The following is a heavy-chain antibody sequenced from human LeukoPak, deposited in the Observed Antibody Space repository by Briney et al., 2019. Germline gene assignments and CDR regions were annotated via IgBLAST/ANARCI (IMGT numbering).Heavy chain of an antibody. CDR3: ARNWDSSGWHYYFDY. Sequence: SETLSLTCTVSGGSLSSYYWSWIRQPAGKGLEWIGRIYTSGSTNYNPSLKSRVTMSVDTSKNQFSLKLSSVTAADTAVYYCARNWDSSGWHYYFDYWGQGTLVTVSS. D-gene: IGHD6-19*01. V-gene: IGHV4-4*07. CDR2: IYTSGST. CDR1: GGSLSSYY. J-gene: IGHJ4*02.